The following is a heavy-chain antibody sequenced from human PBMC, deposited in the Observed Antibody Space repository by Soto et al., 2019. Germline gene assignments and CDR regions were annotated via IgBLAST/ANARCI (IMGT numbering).Heavy chain of an antibody. CDR1: GIAVGTRG. Sequence: QVQMVESGGGVVQPGESLRLSCAVSGIAVGTRGIHWVRQAPGKGLEWVAVISYDGNNKYYADSVKGRFTISRDISKNTLYLQMNSLRPEDTAVYYCAKTLGLTYFYYGMDVWGQGTTVTVS. CDR3: AKTLGLTYFYYGMDV. D-gene: IGHD3-16*01. CDR2: ISYDGNNK. J-gene: IGHJ6*02. V-gene: IGHV3-30*18.